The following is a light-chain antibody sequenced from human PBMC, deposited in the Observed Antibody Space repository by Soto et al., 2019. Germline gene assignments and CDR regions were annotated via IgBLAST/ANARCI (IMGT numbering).Light chain of an antibody. CDR2: NND. J-gene: IGLJ2*01. Sequence: QSVLTQPPSASGTPGQRVTISCSGSSSNIGANPINWYQQLPGTAPKLLIYNNDQRPSGVPDRFSASKSGTSASLAISGLQSEDEADYYCAAWDVSLYGAVLGGGTKVTVL. CDR1: SSNIGANP. V-gene: IGLV1-44*01. CDR3: AAWDVSLYGAV.